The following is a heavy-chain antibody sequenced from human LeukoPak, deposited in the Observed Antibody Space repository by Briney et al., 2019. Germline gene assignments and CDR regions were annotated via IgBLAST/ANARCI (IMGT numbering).Heavy chain of an antibody. V-gene: IGHV3-53*01. CDR1: GFTVSSNY. J-gene: IGHJ5*02. CDR2: IYSGGST. CDR3: ARTWGDYQRWFDP. D-gene: IGHD4-17*01. Sequence: PGGSLRLSCAASGFTVSSNYMSWVRQAPGKGLEWVSVIYSGGSTYHAGSVKGRFTISRDNSKNTLYLQMHSLRAEDTAVYYCARTWGDYQRWFDPWGQGTLVTVSS.